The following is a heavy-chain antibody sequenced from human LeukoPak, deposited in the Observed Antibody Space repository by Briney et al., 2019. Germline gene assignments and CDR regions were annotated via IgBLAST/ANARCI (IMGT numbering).Heavy chain of an antibody. CDR1: GGSVASTNW. V-gene: IGHV4-4*02. CDR3: AREGGFYRPLDY. CDR2: VHLDGTT. Sequence: PSETLSPTCGVSGGSVASTNWWTWVRQPPGKGLEWIGEVHLDGTTNYNPSLKSRLTMSVDLSENHISLTLTSVTAADTAVYYCAREGGFYRPLDYSGQGTLVTVSS. D-gene: IGHD3-3*01. J-gene: IGHJ4*02.